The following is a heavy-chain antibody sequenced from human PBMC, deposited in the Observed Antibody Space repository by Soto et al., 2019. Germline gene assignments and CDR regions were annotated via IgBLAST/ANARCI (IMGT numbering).Heavy chain of an antibody. CDR2: ISGSGGST. V-gene: IGHV3-23*01. CDR3: AKDLGSSGSYHGFYFDS. Sequence: EVQLLESGGGLVQPGGSLRLSCAASGFTFSTYAMNWVRQAPGKGLEWVSTISGSGGSTYYADSVKGRFTISRDNSKNTLYLQTNSLRAEDTALYYCAKDLGSSGSYHGFYFDSWGQGTLVTVSS. D-gene: IGHD1-26*01. J-gene: IGHJ4*02. CDR1: GFTFSTYA.